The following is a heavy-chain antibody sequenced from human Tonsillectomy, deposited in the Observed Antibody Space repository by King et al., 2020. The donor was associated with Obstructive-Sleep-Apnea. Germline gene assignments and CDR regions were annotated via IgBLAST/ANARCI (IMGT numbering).Heavy chain of an antibody. CDR3: ARVPRGFLEARGRFDP. J-gene: IGHJ5*02. Sequence: QVQLVQSGAEVKKPGASVKVSCKASGYTFTSYAMHWVRQAPGQRLEWMGWINAGNGNTKYSQKFQGRVTITRDTSASTAYMELSSLRAEDTAVYYCARVPRGFLEARGRFDPWGQGTLVTVSS. D-gene: IGHD3-3*01. CDR2: INAGNGNT. V-gene: IGHV1-3*01. CDR1: GYTFTSYA.